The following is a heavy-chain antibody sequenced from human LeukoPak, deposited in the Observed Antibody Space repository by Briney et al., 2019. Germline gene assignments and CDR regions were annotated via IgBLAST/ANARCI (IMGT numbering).Heavy chain of an antibody. CDR2: INPSGGST. CDR1: GYSFTGYY. Sequence: ASVKVSCKASGYSFTGYYMHWVRQAPGQGLEWMGIINPSGGSTSYAQKFQGRVTMTRDTSTSTVYMELSSLRSVDTAVYYCARSGSYPFDYWGQGTLVTVSS. J-gene: IGHJ4*02. D-gene: IGHD1-26*01. V-gene: IGHV1-46*01. CDR3: ARSGSYPFDY.